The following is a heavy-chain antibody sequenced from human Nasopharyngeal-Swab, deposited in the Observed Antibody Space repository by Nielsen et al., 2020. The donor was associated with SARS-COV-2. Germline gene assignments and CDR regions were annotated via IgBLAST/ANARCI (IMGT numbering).Heavy chain of an antibody. CDR3: ARSIPAVGSWFDP. Sequence: SGPTLVKPTQTLTLTCTFSGFSLSTSGMCVSWIRQPPGKALEWLAHIFSNDEKSYSTSLKSRLTISKDTSKSQVVLTMTNMDPVDTATYYCARSIPAVGSWFDPWGQGTLVTVSS. CDR2: IFSNDEK. J-gene: IGHJ5*02. CDR1: GFSLSTSGMC. D-gene: IGHD1-26*01. V-gene: IGHV2-26*01.